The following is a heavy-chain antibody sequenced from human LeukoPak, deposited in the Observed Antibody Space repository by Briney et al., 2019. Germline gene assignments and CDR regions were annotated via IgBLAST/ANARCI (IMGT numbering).Heavy chain of an antibody. V-gene: IGHV3-21*01. CDR2: ISSSSSYI. J-gene: IGHJ6*02. CDR3: ARALPLAVAGTPEYYYYGMDV. Sequence: GGSLRLSCAASGFTFSSYSMNWVRQATGKGLEWVSSISSSSSYIYYADSVKGRFTISRDNAKNSLYLQMNSLRAEDTAVYYCARALPLAVAGTPEYYYYGMDVWGQGTTVTVS. CDR1: GFTFSSYS. D-gene: IGHD6-19*01.